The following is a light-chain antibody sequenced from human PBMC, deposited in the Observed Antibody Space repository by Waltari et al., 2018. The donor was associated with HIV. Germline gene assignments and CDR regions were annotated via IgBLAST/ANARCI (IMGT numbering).Light chain of an antibody. CDR3: CSYTKLTTHYVL. CDR2: GVS. V-gene: IGLV2-14*03. Sequence: QSALPQPASVSASPGPSLTISSTGPNPDIGDYNYFPWYQRHPDKAPKLIIFGVSNRPSGISSRFSGSKSGNTASLTISGLQAEDEADYYCCSYTKLTTHYVLFGGGTKLTVL. CDR1: NPDIGDYNY. J-gene: IGLJ2*01.